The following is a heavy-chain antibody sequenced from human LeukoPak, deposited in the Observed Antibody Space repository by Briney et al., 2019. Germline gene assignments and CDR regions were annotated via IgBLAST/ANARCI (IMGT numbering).Heavy chain of an antibody. CDR2: IKPNSGGT. Sequence: ASVKVSCKASGYTFAAYYVHWMRQAPGQGLEWMGFIKPNSGGTLYAQMFQGRVTMTRDTSISTAYMELSRLTSDDTAVYYCARLEGTTATRGDWGQGTLVTVSS. D-gene: IGHD4-11*01. J-gene: IGHJ4*02. CDR1: GYTFAAYY. CDR3: ARLEGTTATRGD. V-gene: IGHV1-2*02.